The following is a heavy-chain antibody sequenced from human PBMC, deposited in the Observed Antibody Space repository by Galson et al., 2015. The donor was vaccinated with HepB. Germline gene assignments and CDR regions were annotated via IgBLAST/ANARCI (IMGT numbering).Heavy chain of an antibody. CDR3: ARSYYGSGSYYNEGYYFDY. J-gene: IGHJ4*02. CDR2: IKGDGSEK. V-gene: IGHV3-7*03. D-gene: IGHD3-10*01. CDR1: GFTFSTSW. Sequence: SLRLSCAASGFTFSTSWMSWVRQAPGKGLEWVARIKGDGSEKNYVDSVKGRFTISRDNAKNSLYLQMNSLRAEDTALYYCARSYYGSGSYYNEGYYFDYWGQGTLVTVSS.